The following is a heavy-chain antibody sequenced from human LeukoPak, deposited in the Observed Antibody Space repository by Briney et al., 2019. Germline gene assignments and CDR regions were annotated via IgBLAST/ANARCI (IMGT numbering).Heavy chain of an antibody. D-gene: IGHD3-10*01. CDR2: IIPILGIA. CDR1: GGTFSSYA. Sequence: GASVKVSCKASGGTFSSYAISWVRQAPGQGLEWMGRIIPILGIANYAQKFQGRVTITADESTSTAYMELSSLRSEDTAVYYCARDWVRNNNNNRNMVRGDYGMDVWGQGTTVTVSS. J-gene: IGHJ6*02. V-gene: IGHV1-69*04. CDR3: ARDWVRNNNNNRNMVRGDYGMDV.